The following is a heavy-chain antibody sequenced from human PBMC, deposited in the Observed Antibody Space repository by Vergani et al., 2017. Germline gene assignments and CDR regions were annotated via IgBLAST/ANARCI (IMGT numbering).Heavy chain of an antibody. CDR2: ISSSGSTI. V-gene: IGHV3-48*03. CDR1: GFTFSSYE. D-gene: IGHD2-2*02. CDR3: AIYSPLVVPAAIFYYYYGMYV. Sequence: EVQLVESGGGLVQPGGSLRLSCAASGFTFSSYEMNWVRQAPGKGLEWVSYISSSGSTIYYAYSVKGRFTISRDNAKNSLYMQMNSLRAEDTAVYYCAIYSPLVVPAAIFYYYYGMYVWGQGTTVTVSS. J-gene: IGHJ6*02.